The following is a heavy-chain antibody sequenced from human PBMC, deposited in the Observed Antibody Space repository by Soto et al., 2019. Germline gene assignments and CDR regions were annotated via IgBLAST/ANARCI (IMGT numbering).Heavy chain of an antibody. CDR2: IYYSGST. V-gene: IGHV4-61*01. CDR1: GGSVSSGSYY. Sequence: SETLSLTCTVSGGSVSSGSYYWSWIRQPPGKGLEWIGYIYYSGSTNYNPSLKSRVTISVDTSKNQFSLKLSSVTAADTAVYYCARVDSSLYYYYYGMDVWGQGTTVTVSS. D-gene: IGHD6-13*01. CDR3: ARVDSSLYYYYYGMDV. J-gene: IGHJ6*02.